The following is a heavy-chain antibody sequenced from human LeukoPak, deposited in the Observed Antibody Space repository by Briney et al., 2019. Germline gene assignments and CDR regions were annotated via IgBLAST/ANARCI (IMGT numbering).Heavy chain of an antibody. Sequence: SSVNVSLKSSVGTFSSYAISWLRQAPGQGVEWVGGTIPNFGSANYSQKFQGRATITADESTSTAYMELISLRSEDTAVYDCASAYSGYSAYYYYSMDVWGQG. J-gene: IGHJ6*02. CDR1: VGTFSSYA. CDR3: ASAYSGYSAYYYYSMDV. D-gene: IGHD5-12*01. V-gene: IGHV1-69*13. CDR2: TIPNFGSA.